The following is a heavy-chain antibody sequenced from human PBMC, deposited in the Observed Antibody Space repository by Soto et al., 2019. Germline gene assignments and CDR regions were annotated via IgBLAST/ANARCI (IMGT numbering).Heavy chain of an antibody. V-gene: IGHV3-21*01. CDR2: ISSSSSYI. CDR1: GFTFSSYS. Sequence: GGSLRLSCAASGFTFSSYSMNWVRQAPGKGLEWVSSISSSSSYIYYADSVKGRFTISRDNAKNSLYLQMNSLRAEDTAVYYRARERGYCSSTSCYASYYYYYYMDVWGKGTTVTVSS. D-gene: IGHD2-2*01. J-gene: IGHJ6*03. CDR3: ARERGYCSSTSCYASYYYYYYMDV.